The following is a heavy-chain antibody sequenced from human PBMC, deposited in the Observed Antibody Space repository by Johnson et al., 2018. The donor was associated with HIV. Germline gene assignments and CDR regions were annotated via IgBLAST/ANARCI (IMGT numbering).Heavy chain of an antibody. CDR1: GFTFSSYG. D-gene: IGHD5-18*01. Sequence: QMQLVESGGGVVQPGGSLRLSCAASGFTFSSYGMHWVRQAPGKGLEWLAVISYDGSNKYYADSVKGRFTISRANSKNTLYLQMNSLRAEDTAVYYCAKERVTWSSRGDAFDIWGQGTMVTVSS. J-gene: IGHJ3*02. CDR2: ISYDGSNK. CDR3: AKERVTWSSRGDAFDI. V-gene: IGHV3-33*05.